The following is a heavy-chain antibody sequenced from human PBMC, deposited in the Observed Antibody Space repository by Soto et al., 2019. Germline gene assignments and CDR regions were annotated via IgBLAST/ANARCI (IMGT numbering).Heavy chain of an antibody. J-gene: IGHJ1*01. V-gene: IGHV4-30-4*01. D-gene: IGHD2-15*01. Sequence: SETHSVPWTVSCGYSGDGDYYWSWNRQPPGKGLEWIGYIYYSGSTYYNPSLKSRVSMSVDTSKNQFSLKLSSVTAADTAVYYCARSGGHQGGHWGQGPQVT. CDR1: CGYSGDGDYY. CDR3: ARSGGHQGGH. CDR2: IYYSGST.